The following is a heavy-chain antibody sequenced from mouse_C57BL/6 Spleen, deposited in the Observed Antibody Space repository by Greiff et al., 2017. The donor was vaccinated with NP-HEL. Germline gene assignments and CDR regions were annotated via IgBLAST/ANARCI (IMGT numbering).Heavy chain of an antibody. V-gene: IGHV1-22*01. J-gene: IGHJ3*01. CDR3: ARDYYGSSPWFAY. D-gene: IGHD1-1*01. Sequence: EVQRVESGPELVKPGASVKMSCKASGYTFTDYNMHWVKQSHGKSLEWIGYINPNNGGTSYNQKFKGKATLTVNKSSSTAYMELRSLTSEDSAVYYCARDYYGSSPWFAYWGQGTLVTVSA. CDR2: INPNNGGT. CDR1: GYTFTDYN.